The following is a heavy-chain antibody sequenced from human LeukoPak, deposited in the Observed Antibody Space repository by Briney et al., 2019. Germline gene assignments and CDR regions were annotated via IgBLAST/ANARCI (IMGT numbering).Heavy chain of an antibody. D-gene: IGHD3-22*01. J-gene: IGHJ4*02. CDR2: ISSSGTTI. CDR1: GFTFSSYG. V-gene: IGHV3-48*04. Sequence: GRSLRLSCAASGFTFSSYGMHWVRQAPGKGLEWVSYISSSGTTIYYADSVKGRFTISRDNAQNSLYLHMNSLRAEDTAVYYCARDHYYDSTFDYWGQGTLVTVSS. CDR3: ARDHYYDSTFDY.